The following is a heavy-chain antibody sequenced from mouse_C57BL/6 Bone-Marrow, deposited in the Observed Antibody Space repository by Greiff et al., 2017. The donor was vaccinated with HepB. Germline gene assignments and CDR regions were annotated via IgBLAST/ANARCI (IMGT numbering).Heavy chain of an antibody. V-gene: IGHV5-4*03. CDR3: ARVDYSNYWFAY. CDR1: GFTFSSYA. Sequence: EVKVEESGGGLVKPGGSLKLSCAASGFTFSSYAMSWVRQTPEKRLEWVATISDGGSYTYYPDNVKGRFTISRDNAKNNLYLQMSHLKSEDTAMYYCARVDYSNYWFAYWGQGTLVTVSA. J-gene: IGHJ3*01. D-gene: IGHD2-5*01. CDR2: ISDGGSYT.